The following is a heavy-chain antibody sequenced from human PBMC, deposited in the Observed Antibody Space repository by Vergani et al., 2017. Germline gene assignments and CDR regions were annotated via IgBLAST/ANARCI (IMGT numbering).Heavy chain of an antibody. D-gene: IGHD2-2*02. CDR2: ISAYNGNT. CDR3: AREGYCSSTSCYTRWFDP. J-gene: IGHJ5*02. Sequence: QVQLVQSGAEVKKPGASVKVSCKASGYTFTSSGISWVRQAPGQGLEWMGWISAYNGNTNYAQKLQGRVTMTTDTSTSTAYMELRSLRSDDTAVYYCAREGYCSSTSCYTRWFDPWGQGTLVTVSS. V-gene: IGHV1-18*01. CDR1: GYTFTSSG.